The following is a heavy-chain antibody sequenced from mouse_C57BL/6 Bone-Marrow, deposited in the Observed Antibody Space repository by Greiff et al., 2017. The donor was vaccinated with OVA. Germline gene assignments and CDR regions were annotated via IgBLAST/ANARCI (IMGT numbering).Heavy chain of an antibody. D-gene: IGHD3-2*02. CDR3: ARTQEYAMDY. J-gene: IGHJ4*01. Sequence: VKLMESGPGLVQPSQSLSITCTVSGFSLTSYGVHWVRQSPGKGLEWLGVIWSGGSTDYNAAFISRLSISKDNSKSQVFFKMNSLQADDTAIYYCARTQEYAMDYWGQGTSVTVSS. V-gene: IGHV2-2*01. CDR1: GFSLTSYG. CDR2: IWSGGST.